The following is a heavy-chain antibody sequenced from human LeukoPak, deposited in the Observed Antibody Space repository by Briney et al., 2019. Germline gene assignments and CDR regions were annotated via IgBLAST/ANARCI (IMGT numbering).Heavy chain of an antibody. Sequence: SETLSLTCTVSGGSISSCSCYWGWIRQPPGKGLEWIGSIYNSGSTYHNPSLKSRVTISIDTSKNQFSLNLRSVTGADSAVYYCARHSSGYYYSAFDYWGQGRLVTVSS. CDR3: ARHSSGYYYSAFDY. CDR2: IYNSGST. J-gene: IGHJ4*02. D-gene: IGHD3-22*01. V-gene: IGHV4-39*01. CDR1: GGSISSCSCY.